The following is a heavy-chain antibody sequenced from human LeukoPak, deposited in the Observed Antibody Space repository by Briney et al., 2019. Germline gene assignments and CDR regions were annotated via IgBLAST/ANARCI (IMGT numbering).Heavy chain of an antibody. CDR2: IYYSGST. J-gene: IGHJ6*03. Sequence: SETLSLTCTVSGGSISSYYWSWIRQPPGKGLEWIGYIYYSGSTNYNPSLKSRVTISVDTSKNQFSLKLSSVTAADTAVYYCARGHYYGSGCSISYYMDVWGKGTTVTVSS. CDR1: GGSISSYY. D-gene: IGHD3-10*01. CDR3: ARGHYYGSGCSISYYMDV. V-gene: IGHV4-59*01.